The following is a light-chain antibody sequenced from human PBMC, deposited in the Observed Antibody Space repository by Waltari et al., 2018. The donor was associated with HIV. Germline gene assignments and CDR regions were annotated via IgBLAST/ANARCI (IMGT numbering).Light chain of an antibody. V-gene: IGLV2-14*01. J-gene: IGLJ2*01. CDR2: DVS. CDR3: SSYTSSSTLV. CDR1: SSDVGGSNY. Sequence: QSALTQPASVSGSPGQSITISRTGTSSDVGGSNYVSWYQQHPGKAPKLMIYDVSNRPSGVSNRFSGSKSGNTASLTISGLQAEDEADYYCSSYTSSSTLVFGGGTKLTVL.